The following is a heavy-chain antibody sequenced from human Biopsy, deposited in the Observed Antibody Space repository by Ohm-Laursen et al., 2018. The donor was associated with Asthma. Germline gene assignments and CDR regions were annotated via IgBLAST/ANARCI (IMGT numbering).Heavy chain of an antibody. V-gene: IGHV1-46*01. CDR3: VRDGARIAIFGVGDYFDY. D-gene: IGHD3-3*01. CDR1: GYTFTSYY. J-gene: IGHJ4*02. Sequence: ASVKVSCKASGYTFTSYYIHWVRQAPGQGLEWVGIINPPTGDTSYAQKFLGRVTITRDTSASTAYMELSSLRSEDTAVYYCVRDGARIAIFGVGDYFDYWGQGTLVTVSS. CDR2: INPPTGDT.